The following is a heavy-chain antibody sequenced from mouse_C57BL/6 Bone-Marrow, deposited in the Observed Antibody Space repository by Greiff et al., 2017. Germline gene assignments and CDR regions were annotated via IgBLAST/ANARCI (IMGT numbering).Heavy chain of an antibody. V-gene: IGHV1-52*01. D-gene: IGHD2-3*01. J-gene: IGHJ2*01. CDR3: ARSGYDGYLYFDY. CDR2: IDPSDSET. Sequence: QVQLQQPGTELVKPGASGYTFTSYWMHWVKQRPIQGLEWIGNIDPSDSETHYNQTFKDKATLTVDKSSSTAYMQLSSLTSEDSAVYYCARSGYDGYLYFDYWGKGTTLTVSS. CDR1: GYTFTSYW.